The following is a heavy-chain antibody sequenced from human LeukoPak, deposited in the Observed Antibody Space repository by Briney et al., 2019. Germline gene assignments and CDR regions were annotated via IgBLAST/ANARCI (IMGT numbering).Heavy chain of an antibody. CDR2: IYYSGST. V-gene: IGHV4-39*01. CDR1: GGSISSSSYY. Sequence: PSETLSLTRTVSGGSISSSSYYWGWIRQPPGKGLEWIGSIYYSGSTYYNPSLKSRVTISVDTSKNQFPLKLSSVTAADTAVYYCARYPVAAAGTPHWGQGTLVTVSS. D-gene: IGHD6-13*01. J-gene: IGHJ4*02. CDR3: ARYPVAAAGTPH.